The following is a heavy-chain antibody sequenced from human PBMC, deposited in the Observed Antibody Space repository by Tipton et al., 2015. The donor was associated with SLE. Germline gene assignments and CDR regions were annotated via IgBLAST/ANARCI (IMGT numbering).Heavy chain of an antibody. V-gene: IGHV4-59*11. J-gene: IGHJ4*02. CDR1: GGSISGHY. CDR3: ARVASSGQRGVYCFDY. D-gene: IGHD6-19*01. Sequence: TLSLTCTVSGGSISGHYWSWVRQPPGKGLEWIGYISYSGSTNYNPSLKRRVTISVDTSKNQFSLKLSSVTAADTAVYYCARVASSGQRGVYCFDYWGQGTLVTVSS. CDR2: ISYSGST.